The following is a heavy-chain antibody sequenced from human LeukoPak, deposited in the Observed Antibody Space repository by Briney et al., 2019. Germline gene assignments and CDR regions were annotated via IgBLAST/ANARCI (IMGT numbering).Heavy chain of an antibody. CDR1: GFTFSNYW. V-gene: IGHV3-74*01. D-gene: IGHD2-2*01. CDR3: ARAQTYCATTRCCDYNWFDP. J-gene: IGHJ5*02. CDR2: INADGSIT. Sequence: PGGSLRLSCVAPGFTFSNYWMHWVRQAPGKGLVWVSRINADGSITTYEDSVTGRVTIPRDNAKNTLYLQMSSLRAEDTAVYYCARAQTYCATTRCCDYNWFDPWGQGTMVTVSS.